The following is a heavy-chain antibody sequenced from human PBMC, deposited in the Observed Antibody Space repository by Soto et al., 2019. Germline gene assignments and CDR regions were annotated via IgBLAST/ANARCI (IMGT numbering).Heavy chain of an antibody. D-gene: IGHD3-22*01. Sequence: SSETLSLTCTVSGGSISSYYWSWIRQPPGKGLEWIGYIYYSGSTNYNPSLKSRVTISVDTSKNQFSLKLSSATAADTAVYYCATGGIVVVRDAFDIWGQGTMVTVSS. CDR3: ATGGIVVVRDAFDI. V-gene: IGHV4-59*01. CDR1: GGSISSYY. J-gene: IGHJ3*02. CDR2: IYYSGST.